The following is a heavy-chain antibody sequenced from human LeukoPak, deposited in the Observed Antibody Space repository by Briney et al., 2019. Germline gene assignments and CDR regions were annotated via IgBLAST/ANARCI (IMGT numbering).Heavy chain of an antibody. CDR2: IYSGGST. CDR3: AKDQYDYVWGSDI. CDR1: GFTVSSNY. Sequence: PGGSLRLSCAASGFTVSSNYMSWVRQAPGKGLEWVSVIYSGGSTYYADSVKGRFTISRDNSKNTLYLQMNSLRAEDTAVYYCAKDQYDYVWGSDIWGQGTMVTVSS. J-gene: IGHJ3*02. D-gene: IGHD3-16*01. V-gene: IGHV3-53*01.